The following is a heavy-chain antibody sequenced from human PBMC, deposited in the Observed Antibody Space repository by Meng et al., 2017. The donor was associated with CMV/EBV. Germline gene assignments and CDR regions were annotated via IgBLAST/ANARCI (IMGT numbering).Heavy chain of an antibody. J-gene: IGHJ5*02. CDR2: ITSSSSYI. CDR3: ARDRLIVEVPAAIRDNWFDP. CDR1: GFTFSSYS. D-gene: IGHD2-2*02. V-gene: IGHV3-21*01. Sequence: GGSLRLSCAASGFTFSSYSMNWVRQAPGKGLEWVSSITSSSSYIYYADSVKGRFTISRDNAKNSLYLQMSSLRAEDTAVYYCARDRLIVEVPAAIRDNWFDPWGQGTLVTVSS.